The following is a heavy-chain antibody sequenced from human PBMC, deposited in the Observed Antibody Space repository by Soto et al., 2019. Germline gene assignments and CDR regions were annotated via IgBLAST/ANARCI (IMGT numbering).Heavy chain of an antibody. Sequence: SVKVSFKASGYTFTGYYMHWVRQSPGQGLEWMGWINPNSGGTNYAQKFQGRVTMTRDTSISTAYMELSRLRSDDTAVYYCAVAGVWSGYSPSLYYYGMDVWGQGTTVTVSS. D-gene: IGHD3-3*01. J-gene: IGHJ6*02. CDR2: INPNSGGT. CDR3: AVAGVWSGYSPSLYYYGMDV. V-gene: IGHV1-2*02. CDR1: GYTFTGYY.